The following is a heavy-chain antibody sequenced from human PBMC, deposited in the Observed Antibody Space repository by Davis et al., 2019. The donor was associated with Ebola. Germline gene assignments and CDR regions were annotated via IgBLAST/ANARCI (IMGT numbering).Heavy chain of an antibody. Sequence: GGSLRLSCAASGFTFSSYWISWVRQAPGKGLEWVANIKQDGSEKYYVDSVKGRFTISRDNAKNSLYLQMNSLRAEDTAVYYCASYSDFDWLFYMDVWGKGTTVTVSS. CDR3: ASYSDFDWLFYMDV. CDR1: GFTFSSYW. V-gene: IGHV3-7*01. D-gene: IGHD3-9*01. J-gene: IGHJ6*04. CDR2: IKQDGSEK.